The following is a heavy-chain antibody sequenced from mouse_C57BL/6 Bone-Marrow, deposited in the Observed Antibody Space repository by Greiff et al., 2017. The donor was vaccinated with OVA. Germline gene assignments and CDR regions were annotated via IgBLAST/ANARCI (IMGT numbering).Heavy chain of an antibody. V-gene: IGHV1-64*01. CDR3: ARAPWYVDV. CDR1: GYTFTSYW. J-gene: IGHJ1*03. Sequence: QVQLQQPGAELVKPGASVKLSCKASGYTFTSYWMPWVKQRPGQGLEWIGMIHPNSGSTYYNEKFKSKATLTVDKSSSTAYMQLSSLESEDFAVYYGARAPWYVDVWGTGTTVTVTS. CDR2: IHPNSGST.